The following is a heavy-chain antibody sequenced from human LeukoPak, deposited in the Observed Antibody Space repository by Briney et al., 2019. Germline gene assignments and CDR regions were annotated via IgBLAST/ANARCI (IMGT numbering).Heavy chain of an antibody. V-gene: IGHV4-39*07. CDR2: IYYGGST. J-gene: IGHJ4*02. CDR3: ATTRRIKKWLRPTLFHY. D-gene: IGHD5-18*01. Sequence: WVRQPPGKGLEWIGSIYYGGSTYYNPSLKSRVTISVDTSKNQFSLKLSSVTAADTAVYYCATTRRIKKWLRPTLFHYWGQGTLVTVSS.